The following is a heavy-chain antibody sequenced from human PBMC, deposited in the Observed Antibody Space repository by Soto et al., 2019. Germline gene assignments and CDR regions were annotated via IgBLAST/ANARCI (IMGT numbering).Heavy chain of an antibody. J-gene: IGHJ3*02. CDR3: ARGRGGWFINQLLNAFDI. Sequence: QVQLQESGPGLVKPSETLSLTCTVSGGSISSYYWSWIRQPPGKGLEWIGYIYYSGSTNYNPSLKGRVTISVDTSKNQLSLKLSSVTAADTAVYYCARGRGGWFINQLLNAFDIWGQGTMVTVSS. D-gene: IGHD2-2*01. CDR2: IYYSGST. V-gene: IGHV4-59*01. CDR1: GGSISSYY.